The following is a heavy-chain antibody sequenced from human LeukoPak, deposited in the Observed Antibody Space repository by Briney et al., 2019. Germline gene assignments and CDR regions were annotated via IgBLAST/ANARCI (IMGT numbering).Heavy chain of an antibody. Sequence: SETLSLTCTVSGGSISSSSCYWGWIRQPPGEGLEWIGSIYYSGSAYYNPSLKSRVTISVDTSKNQFSLKLSSVTAADTAVYYCARGGDYYDSSGYYDYWGQGTLVTVSS. D-gene: IGHD3-22*01. V-gene: IGHV4-39*07. CDR2: IYYSGSA. J-gene: IGHJ4*02. CDR1: GGSISSSSCY. CDR3: ARGGDYYDSSGYYDY.